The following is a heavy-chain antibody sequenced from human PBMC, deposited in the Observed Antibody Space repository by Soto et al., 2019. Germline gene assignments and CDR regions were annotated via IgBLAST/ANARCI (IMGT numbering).Heavy chain of an antibody. J-gene: IGHJ6*02. CDR3: ARVTEISWLSGNYYYYGMDV. CDR2: IIPIFGTA. D-gene: IGHD5-12*01. Sequence: GASVKVSCKASGGTFSSYAIIWVRQAPGQGLEWMGGIIPIFGTANYAQKFQGRVTITADESTSTAYMELSSLRSEDTAVYYCARVTEISWLSGNYYYYGMDVWGQGTTVTVSS. CDR1: GGTFSSYA. V-gene: IGHV1-69*13.